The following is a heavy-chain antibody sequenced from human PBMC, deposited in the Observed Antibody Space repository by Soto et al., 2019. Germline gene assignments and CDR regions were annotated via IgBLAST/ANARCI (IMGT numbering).Heavy chain of an antibody. D-gene: IGHD2-15*01. J-gene: IGHJ5*02. Sequence: QVQLVQSGAEVKKPGASVKVSCKASGYTFTSYAMHWVRQAPGQRLEWMGWINAGNGNTKYSQKFQGRVTITRDTSASTAYMELSSLRSEDTAVYYCAREGIPVVVVAATGNWFDPWGQGTLVTVSS. CDR2: INAGNGNT. V-gene: IGHV1-3*01. CDR3: AREGIPVVVVAATGNWFDP. CDR1: GYTFTSYA.